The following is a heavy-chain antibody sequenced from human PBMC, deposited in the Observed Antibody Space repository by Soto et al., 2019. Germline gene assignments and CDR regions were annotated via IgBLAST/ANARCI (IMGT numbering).Heavy chain of an antibody. Sequence: QVQLVQSGAEVKKPGASVKVSCKASGYTFTSYDINWVRQATGQGLEWMGWMNANSGNTGYAQKFQGIITMTRNTSRSTSYMELSSLRAEDTAVYYCARGAGKISSSNYWGQGTLVTVSS. CDR3: ARGAGKISSSNY. V-gene: IGHV1-8*01. CDR1: GYTFTSYD. CDR2: MNANSGNT. J-gene: IGHJ4*02. D-gene: IGHD6-6*01.